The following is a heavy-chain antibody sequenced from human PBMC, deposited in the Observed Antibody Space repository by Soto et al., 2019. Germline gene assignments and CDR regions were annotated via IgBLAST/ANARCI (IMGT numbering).Heavy chain of an antibody. CDR1: GGTFRSLS. V-gene: IGHV1-69*16. CDR3: ARDLGGVALDS. CDR2: IIPMLGVE. J-gene: IGHJ4*02. Sequence: QVHLVQSGAEMKKPESSVKVACKASGGTFRSLSFSWVRQAPGQGLEWMGGIIPMLGVEKYAQKFQGRVTINTDESTNTAFLELSSLRSEDTAVYFCARDLGGVALDSWGQGTLVTVS. D-gene: IGHD3-16*01.